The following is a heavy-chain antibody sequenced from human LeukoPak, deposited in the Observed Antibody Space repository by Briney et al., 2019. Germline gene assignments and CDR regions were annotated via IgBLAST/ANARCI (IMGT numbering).Heavy chain of an antibody. J-gene: IGHJ3*02. V-gene: IGHV1-18*04. D-gene: IGHD3-10*01. Sequence: ASVKVSCKASGYTFTSYGISWVRQAPGQGLEWMGWISAYNGNTYYAQKLQGRVTMTTDTSTSTAYMELRSLRSDDTAVYYCARCSRYYYGSGSYYNSDDAFDIWGQGTMVTVSS. CDR2: ISAYNGNT. CDR3: ARCSRYYYGSGSYYNSDDAFDI. CDR1: GYTFTSYG.